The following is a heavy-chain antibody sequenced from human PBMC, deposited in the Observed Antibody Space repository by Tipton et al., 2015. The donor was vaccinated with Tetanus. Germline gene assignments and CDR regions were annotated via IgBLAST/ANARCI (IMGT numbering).Heavy chain of an antibody. CDR2: IYNSGST. CDR3: ARHQSGYFTPFDY. Sequence: TLSLTCTVSGGSISSGGYYWSWIRQHPGKGLEWIGDIYNSGSTYYNPSLKSRVTILVDTTKNQFSLKLKSVTAADTAVYYCARHQSGYFTPFDYWGQGKLVTVSS. D-gene: IGHD3-3*01. V-gene: IGHV4-31*03. J-gene: IGHJ4*02. CDR1: GGSISSGGYY.